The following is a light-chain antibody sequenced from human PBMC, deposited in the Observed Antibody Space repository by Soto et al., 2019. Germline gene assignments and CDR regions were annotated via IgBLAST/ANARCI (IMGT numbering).Light chain of an antibody. CDR1: QSINSY. J-gene: IGKJ4*02. V-gene: IGKV1-39*01. CDR2: GAS. Sequence: DIQMTQSPPSVSASVGDRVIITCRASQSINSYLSWYQQKLGKAPSLLIYGASKLQGGVPSRFGGSGSGTNVTLTSVNFQPEDFATYSCQHSFSTPPTFGRGTKVEIK. CDR3: QHSFSTPPT.